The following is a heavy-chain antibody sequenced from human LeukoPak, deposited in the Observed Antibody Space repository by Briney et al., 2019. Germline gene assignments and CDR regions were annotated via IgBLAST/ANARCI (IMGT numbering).Heavy chain of an antibody. CDR2: IYWNDDK. CDR3: AHRRYVWGRYRTFEFDP. V-gene: IGHV2-5*01. D-gene: IGHD3-16*02. Sequence: SGPTLVNPTQTLTLTCTFSGFSLSTSGVGVGWIRQPPGKALEWLALIYWNDDKRYSPSLKSRLTITKDTSKNQVVLTMTNMDPVDTATYYCAHRRYVWGRYRTFEFDPWGQGTLVTVSS. J-gene: IGHJ5*02. CDR1: GFSLSTSGVG.